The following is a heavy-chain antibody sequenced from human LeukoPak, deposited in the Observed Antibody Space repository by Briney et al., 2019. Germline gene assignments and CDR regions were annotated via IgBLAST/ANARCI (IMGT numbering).Heavy chain of an antibody. CDR3: AKDRKAFIRGFDY. Sequence: GGSLRLSCAASGFTFTTYAMSWVRQAPGKGLEWVSGISGSGGSTYYADSVKGRFTISRDYSKNTLYLQVNSLRAEDTAVYYCAKDRKAFIRGFDYWGQGTLVTVSS. V-gene: IGHV3-23*01. J-gene: IGHJ4*02. D-gene: IGHD2/OR15-2a*01. CDR1: GFTFTTYA. CDR2: ISGSGGST.